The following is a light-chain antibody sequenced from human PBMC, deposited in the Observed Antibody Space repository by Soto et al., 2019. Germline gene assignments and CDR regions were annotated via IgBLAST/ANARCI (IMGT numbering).Light chain of an antibody. V-gene: IGKV1-39*01. CDR2: RSS. Sequence: DIQMTQSPSSLSASVGDTVTITCRASQSIGMFSSWYQQKPGKAPNLLIYRSSTLRNGVPSRFSGSGSGTYFTLNISSLQLEDFATYYCQQNYSPPRTFGGGTKVDIK. CDR1: QSIGMF. J-gene: IGKJ4*01. CDR3: QQNYSPPRT.